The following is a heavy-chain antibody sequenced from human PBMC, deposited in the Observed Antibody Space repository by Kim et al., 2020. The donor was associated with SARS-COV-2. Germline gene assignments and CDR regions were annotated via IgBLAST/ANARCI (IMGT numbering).Heavy chain of an antibody. CDR2: T. J-gene: IGHJ2*01. V-gene: IGHV4-34*01. CDR3: ARGGKTWYFDL. Sequence: TNYNPSLKSRVTISVDTSKNQFSLKLSSVTAADTAVYYCARGGKTWYFDLWGRGTLVTVSS.